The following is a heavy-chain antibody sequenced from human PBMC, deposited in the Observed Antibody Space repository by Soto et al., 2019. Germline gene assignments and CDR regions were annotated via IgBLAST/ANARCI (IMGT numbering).Heavy chain of an antibody. D-gene: IGHD4-17*01. CDR2: IVRHGSEK. CDR1: SFIFCNYG. CDR3: ARDDDYVDGGLDY. V-gene: IGHV3-33*01. J-gene: IGHJ4*02. Sequence: PGGSLRLSCAASSFIFCNYGMHWVCQAPGKGLEWLAVIVRHGSEKYYADSVQGRFTISRDNSEDTLYLEMSSLRAEETAVYYCARDDDYVDGGLDYWGQGTQVTVAS.